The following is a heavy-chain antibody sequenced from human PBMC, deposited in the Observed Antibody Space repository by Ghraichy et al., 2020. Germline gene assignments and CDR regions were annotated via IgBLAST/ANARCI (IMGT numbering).Heavy chain of an antibody. D-gene: IGHD3-22*01. CDR2: ITGDGGGT. CDR1: GFSFISYA. CDR3: AKMSKPNYDSSGYYTDY. Sequence: GGSLRLSCAASGFSFISYAMSWVRQAPGKGLEWVSAITGDGGGTYYTDSVKGRFTISRDNSKNTLYLQMNSLRAEDTAVYYCAKMSKPNYDSSGYYTDYWGQGTLVTVSS. V-gene: IGHV3-23*01. J-gene: IGHJ4*02.